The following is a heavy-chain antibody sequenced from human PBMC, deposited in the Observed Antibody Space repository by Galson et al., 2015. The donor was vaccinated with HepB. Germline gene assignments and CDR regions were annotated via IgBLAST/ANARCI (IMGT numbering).Heavy chain of an antibody. Sequence: SLRLSCAASGFTFSDYWVYWARQAPGKGLDWVSRIKSDGSDTYYADSVKGRFTISRDNGKNTLFLQMNSLRAEDTAVYYCAVRGGSWGQGTLVTVPS. J-gene: IGHJ4*02. V-gene: IGHV3-74*01. CDR2: IKSDGSDT. CDR1: GFTFSDYW. CDR3: AVRGGS. D-gene: IGHD3-16*01.